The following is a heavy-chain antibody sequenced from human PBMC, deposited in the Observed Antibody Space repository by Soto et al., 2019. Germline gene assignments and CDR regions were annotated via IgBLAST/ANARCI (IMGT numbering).Heavy chain of an antibody. CDR1: GFTFSSYA. CDR3: ARDFWFGEFKYFDY. CDR2: ISDDGSKE. D-gene: IGHD3-10*01. J-gene: IGHJ4*02. V-gene: IGHV3-33*08. Sequence: GGSLRLSCAASGFTFSSYAMSWVRQAPGKGLEWVAVISDDGSKEYYADSVKGRFTISRDNSKNTLYLQMNSLRAEDTAVYYCARDFWFGEFKYFDYWGQGTPVTVSS.